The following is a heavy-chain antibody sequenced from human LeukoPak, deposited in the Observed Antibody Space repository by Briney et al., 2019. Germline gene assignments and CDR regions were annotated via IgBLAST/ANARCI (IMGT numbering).Heavy chain of an antibody. V-gene: IGHV3-30*18. CDR2: ISYDGSNK. D-gene: IGHD6-19*01. Sequence: GRSLRLSCAASGFTFSSYGMHWVRQAPGKGLEWVAVISYDGSNKYYADSVKGRFTISRDNSKNTLYLQMNSLRAEDTAVYYCAKDNPSGWLYYFDYWGQGPLVTVSS. CDR1: GFTFSSYG. J-gene: IGHJ4*02. CDR3: AKDNPSGWLYYFDY.